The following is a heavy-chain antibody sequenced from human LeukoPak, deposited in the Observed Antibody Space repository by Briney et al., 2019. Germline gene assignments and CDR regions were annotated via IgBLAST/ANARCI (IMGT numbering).Heavy chain of an antibody. CDR3: ARDLRSNTAMVTFDY. CDR2: ISSSSSYT. V-gene: IGHV3-11*06. D-gene: IGHD5-18*01. CDR1: GFTFSDYY. Sequence: GGSLRLSCAASGFTFSDYYMSWIRQAPGKGLEWDSYISSSSSYTNYADSVKGRFTISRDNAKNSLYLQMNSLRAEDTAVYYCARDLRSNTAMVTFDYWGQGTLVTVSS. J-gene: IGHJ4*02.